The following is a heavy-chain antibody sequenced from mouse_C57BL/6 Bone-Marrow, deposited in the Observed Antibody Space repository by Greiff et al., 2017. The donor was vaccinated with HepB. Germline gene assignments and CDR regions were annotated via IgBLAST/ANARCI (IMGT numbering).Heavy chain of an antibody. CDR2: INYDGSST. CDR1: GFTFSDYY. Sequence: EVKLVESEGGLVQPGRSMKLSCTASGFTFSDYYMAWVRQVPEKGLEWVANINYDGSSTYYLDSLKSRFIISRDNAKNILYLQMSSLKSEDTATYYCAREITTKYFDVWGTGTTVTVSS. V-gene: IGHV5-16*01. CDR3: AREITTKYFDV. J-gene: IGHJ1*03. D-gene: IGHD2-4*01.